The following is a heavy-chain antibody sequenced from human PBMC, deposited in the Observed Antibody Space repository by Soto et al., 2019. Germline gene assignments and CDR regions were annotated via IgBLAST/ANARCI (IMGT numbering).Heavy chain of an antibody. CDR3: ARDTYSYGFPIDY. CDR2: ISANNGTT. Sequence: GASVKVSCKASGGTFSSYAISWARQAPGQGLEWMGGISANNGTTNYAQKLQGRVTMTTDTSTSTAYMELRSLRSDDTAVYYCARDTYSYGFPIDYWSQGTLVTVSS. CDR1: GGTFSSYA. V-gene: IGHV1-18*01. J-gene: IGHJ4*02. D-gene: IGHD5-18*01.